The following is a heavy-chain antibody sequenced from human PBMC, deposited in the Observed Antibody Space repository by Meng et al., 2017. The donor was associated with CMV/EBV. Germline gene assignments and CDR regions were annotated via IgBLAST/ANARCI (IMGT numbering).Heavy chain of an antibody. Sequence: GGSLRLSCGASGFTFSSEAMHWVRQAPGKGLQWVAGISYDGINKNYADSVKGRFTISRDNSRNTLSLQMNSLTIYDTAVYYCAKTNDLDSWGQGTLVTVSS. CDR2: ISYDGINK. CDR3: AKTNDLDS. CDR1: GFTFSSEA. J-gene: IGHJ4*02. V-gene: IGHV3-30-3*02.